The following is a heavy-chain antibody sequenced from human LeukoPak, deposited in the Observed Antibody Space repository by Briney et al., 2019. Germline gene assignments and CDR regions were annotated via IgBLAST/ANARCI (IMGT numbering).Heavy chain of an antibody. CDR3: ARAAMVFDYMDV. V-gene: IGHV3-21*01. CDR2: ISISSSYK. CDR1: GFTFSSYS. J-gene: IGHJ6*03. D-gene: IGHD5-18*01. Sequence: PGGSLRLSCAASGFTFSSYSMNWVRQAPGKGLEWVSYISISSSYKYYADSVKGRFTISRDNAKNSLYLQMNSLRAEDTAVYYCARAAMVFDYMDVWGKGATVTVSS.